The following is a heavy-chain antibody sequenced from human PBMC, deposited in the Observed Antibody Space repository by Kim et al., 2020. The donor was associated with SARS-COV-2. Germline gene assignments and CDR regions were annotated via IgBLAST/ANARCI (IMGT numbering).Heavy chain of an antibody. CDR3: VREDSSKDYGRFDP. V-gene: IGHV3-11*01. CDR1: GFIFSDYY. Sequence: PGGSLRLSCAASGFIFSDYYMSWVRQAPGKGLEWVSYISNSGSEIYYADSVKGRFTISRDNAQNSLYLQMNSLRAEDTAVYYCVREDSSKDYGRFDPWGQGTLVTVSS. D-gene: IGHD6-13*01. CDR2: ISNSGSEI. J-gene: IGHJ5*02.